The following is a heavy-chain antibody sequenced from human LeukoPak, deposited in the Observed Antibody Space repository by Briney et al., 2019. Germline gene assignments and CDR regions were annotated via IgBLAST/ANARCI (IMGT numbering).Heavy chain of an antibody. CDR2: IYPGDSAT. CDR1: GYDFTNHW. V-gene: IGHV5-51*01. J-gene: IGHJ4*02. Sequence: GESLKISCRGSGYDFTNHWIGWVRQMPGKGLEWMGIIYPGDSATRYGPSFQGQVIISADKSISTAYLQWSSLKASDTAMYYCARQSGGSTSHPDYWGQGTPVTVSS. D-gene: IGHD1-26*01. CDR3: ARQSGGSTSHPDY.